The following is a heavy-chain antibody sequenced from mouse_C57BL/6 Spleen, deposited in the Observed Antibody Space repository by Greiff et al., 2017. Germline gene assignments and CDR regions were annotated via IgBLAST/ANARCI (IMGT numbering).Heavy chain of an antibody. CDR3: ARDELDYGRSYRYFDV. Sequence: EVQGVESGGGLVKPGGSLKLSCAASGFTFSSYAMSWVRQTPEKRLEWVATISDGGSYTYYPDNVKGRFTISRDNAKNNLYLQMSHLKSEDTAMYYCARDELDYGRSYRYFDVWGTGTTVTVSS. D-gene: IGHD1-1*01. J-gene: IGHJ1*03. V-gene: IGHV5-4*01. CDR1: GFTFSSYA. CDR2: ISDGGSYT.